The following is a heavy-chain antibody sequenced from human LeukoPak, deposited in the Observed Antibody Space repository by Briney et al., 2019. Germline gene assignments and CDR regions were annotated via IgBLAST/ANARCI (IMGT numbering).Heavy chain of an antibody. V-gene: IGHV1-18*01. D-gene: IGHD6-13*01. J-gene: IGHJ5*02. Sequence: ASVKVSCKASGYTFTSYGISWVRQAPGQGLEWMGWISAYNGNTNYAQKLQGRVTMTTDTSTSTAYMELRSLRSDDTAVYYCARDIAAAEGSNWFDPWGQGTLVTVSS. CDR3: ARDIAAAEGSNWFDP. CDR1: GYTFTSYG. CDR2: ISAYNGNT.